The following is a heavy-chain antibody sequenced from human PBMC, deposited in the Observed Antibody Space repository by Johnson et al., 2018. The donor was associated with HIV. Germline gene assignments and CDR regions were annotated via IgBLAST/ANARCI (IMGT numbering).Heavy chain of an antibody. D-gene: IGHD4-23*01. CDR3: AREAQTHAFDI. CDR2: IKQDGSEK. V-gene: IGHV3-7*01. CDR1: GFTFSSYA. Sequence: VQLVESGGGLVQPGGSLRLSCAASGFTFSSYAMHWVRQAPGKGLEWVANIKQDGSEKYYVDSVKGRFTISRDNAKNSLYLQMNSLRAGDTAVYYCAREAQTHAFDIWGQGTMVTVSS. J-gene: IGHJ3*02.